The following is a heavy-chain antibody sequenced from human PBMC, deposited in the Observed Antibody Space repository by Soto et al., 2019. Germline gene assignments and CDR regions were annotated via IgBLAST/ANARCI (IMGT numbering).Heavy chain of an antibody. CDR3: ARHLLGTGRVPGDY. Sequence: PVVPLRDWWKVAEDNCIDYGSSWMRHMPGKGLEWMGRIDPSDSYTTYSPSFQGHVTISADKSISTAYLHLSSLKASDTAMYYCARHLLGTGRVPGDYWGQGTPVPVSS. V-gene: IGHV5-10-1*01. CDR2: IDPSDSYT. D-gene: IGHD5-18*01. J-gene: IGHJ4*02. CDR1: EDNCIDYG.